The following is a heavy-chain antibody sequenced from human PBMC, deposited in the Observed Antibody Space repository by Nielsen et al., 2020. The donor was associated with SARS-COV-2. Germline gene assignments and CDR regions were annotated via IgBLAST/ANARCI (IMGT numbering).Heavy chain of an antibody. V-gene: IGHV4-34*01. D-gene: IGHD5-18*01. J-gene: IGHJ4*02. Sequence: SETLSLTCAVYGGSFSGYYWSWIRQPPGKGLEWIGSIYYSGSTYYNPSLKSRVTISVDTSKNQFSLKLSSVTAADTAVYYCARGPISRIHLWFYWGQGTLVTVSS. CDR2: IYYSGST. CDR3: ARGPISRIHLWFY. CDR1: GGSFSGYY.